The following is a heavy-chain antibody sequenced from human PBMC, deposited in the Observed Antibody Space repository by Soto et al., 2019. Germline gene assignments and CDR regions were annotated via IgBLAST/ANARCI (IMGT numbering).Heavy chain of an antibody. CDR1: GGSISSGDYY. D-gene: IGHD6-13*01. CDR3: ARVPQRQLVWYNWFDP. J-gene: IGHJ5*02. V-gene: IGHV4-30-4*01. CDR2: IYYSGST. Sequence: SETLSLTCTVSGGSISSGDYYWSWIRQPPGKGLEWTGYIYYSGSTYYNPSLKSRVTLSVDTSKNQFSLKLSSVTAADTAVYYCARVPQRQLVWYNWFDPWGQGTLVTVSS.